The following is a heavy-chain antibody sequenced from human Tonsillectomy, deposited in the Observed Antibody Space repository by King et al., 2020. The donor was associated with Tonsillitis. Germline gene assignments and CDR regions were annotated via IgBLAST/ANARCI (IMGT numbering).Heavy chain of an antibody. CDR2: IFHGGSP. CDR3: AGQSGYCPDY. CDR1: GDSISSSNW. V-gene: IGHV4-4*02. D-gene: IGHD3-3*01. J-gene: IGHJ4*02. Sequence: VQLQESGPGLVKPSGTLSLTCSVSGDSISSSNWWSWVRQSPGKGLEWIGEIFHGGSPTYNPSLKSRFTISVDKSKNQFSLALTSVTAADTAVYYCAGQSGYCPDYWGQGTLVTVSS.